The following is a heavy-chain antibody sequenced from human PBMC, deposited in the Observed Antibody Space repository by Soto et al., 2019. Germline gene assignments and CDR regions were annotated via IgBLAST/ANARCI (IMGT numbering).Heavy chain of an antibody. CDR2: ISGSGGST. CDR3: ASGTTVTTYETYYYYMDV. V-gene: IGHV3-23*01. J-gene: IGHJ6*03. Sequence: GGSMRLSCAASGFTFSSYAMSWVRQAPGKGLEWVSAISGSGGSTYYADSVKGRFTISRDNSKNTLYLQMNSLRAEDTAVYYSASGTTVTTYETYYYYMDVWGKGTTVTVSS. CDR1: GFTFSSYA. D-gene: IGHD4-4*01.